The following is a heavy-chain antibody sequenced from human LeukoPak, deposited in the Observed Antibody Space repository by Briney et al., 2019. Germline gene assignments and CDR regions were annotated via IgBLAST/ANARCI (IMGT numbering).Heavy chain of an antibody. J-gene: IGHJ4*02. CDR2: IKPDGSEK. V-gene: IGHV3-7*04. CDR1: GFTFSDYY. D-gene: IGHD3-9*01. Sequence: PGGSLRLSCAASGFTFSDYYMSWVRQAPGKGLEWVANIKPDGSEKHYVDSVKGRFTISRDNAKNSLYLQMNSLRAEDTAVYYCARDIFDYWGQGSLVTVTS. CDR3: ARDIFDY.